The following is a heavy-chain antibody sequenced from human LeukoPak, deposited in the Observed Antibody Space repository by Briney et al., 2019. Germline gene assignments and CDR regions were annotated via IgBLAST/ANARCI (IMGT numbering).Heavy chain of an antibody. CDR3: AGAVEMATIGY. D-gene: IGHD5-24*01. J-gene: IGHJ4*02. CDR1: GGSISSGDYS. Sequence: SQTLSLTCTVSGGSISSGDYSWSWIRQPPGKGLEWIGYIYYSGSTYYNPSLKSRVTISVDTSKNQFSLKLSSVTAADTAVYYCAGAVEMATIGYWGQGTLVTVSS. V-gene: IGHV4-30-4*01. CDR2: IYYSGST.